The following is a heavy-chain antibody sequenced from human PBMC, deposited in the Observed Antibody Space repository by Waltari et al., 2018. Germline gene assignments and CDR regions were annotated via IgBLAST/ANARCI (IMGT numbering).Heavy chain of an antibody. D-gene: IGHD3-10*01. CDR1: GYALRTSD. J-gene: IGHJ4*02. Sequence: QVQLVQSGAEVKEPGASVKVSCKASGYALRTSDTNWVRQAAGQGREWMGWMNPNSGNTGYAPKFQGRVTMTRDTSISTAYMELSSLRSDDTAVYYCARGSRLASGTFFPTATDNWAQGTPVTVSS. V-gene: IGHV1-8*01. CDR3: ARGSRLASGTFFPTATDN. CDR2: MNPNSGNT.